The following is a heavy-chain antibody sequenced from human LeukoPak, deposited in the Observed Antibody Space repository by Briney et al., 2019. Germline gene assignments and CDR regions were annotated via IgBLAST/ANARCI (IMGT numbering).Heavy chain of an antibody. CDR3: AREYVWGSYRYLDY. CDR2: IYTSGST. CDR1: GGSISSYY. D-gene: IGHD3-16*01. Sequence: SETLSLTRTVSGGSISSYYWSWIRQPAGKGLEWIGRIYTSGSTNYNPSLKSRVTMSVDTSKNQFSLKLSSVTAADTAVYYCAREYVWGSYRYLDYWGQGTLVTVSS. V-gene: IGHV4-4*07. J-gene: IGHJ4*02.